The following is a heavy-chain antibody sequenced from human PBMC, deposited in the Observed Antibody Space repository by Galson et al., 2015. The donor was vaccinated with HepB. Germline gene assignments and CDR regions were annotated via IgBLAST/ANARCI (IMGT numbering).Heavy chain of an antibody. CDR2: IYTSGST. V-gene: IGHV4-61*02. J-gene: IGHJ6*03. D-gene: IGHD2-2*01. Sequence: TLSLTCTVSGGSISSGSYYWSWIRQPAGKGLEWIGRIYTSGSTNYNPSLKSRVTMSVDTSKNQFSLKLSSVTAADTAVYYCARVPRIYCSSASCPRPGYYYYMDVWGKGTTVTVSS. CDR3: ARVPRIYCSSASCPRPGYYYYMDV. CDR1: GGSISSGSYY.